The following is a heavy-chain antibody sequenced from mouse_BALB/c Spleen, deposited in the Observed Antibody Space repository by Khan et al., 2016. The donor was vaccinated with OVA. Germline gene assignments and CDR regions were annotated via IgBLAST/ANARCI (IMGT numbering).Heavy chain of an antibody. Sequence: EVQLQESGPGLVKPSQSLSLTCTVTGYSITSDYAWNWIRQFPGNKLEWMGYISYSGSTSYNPSFKSRISITRDTSKNQSFLQLNSVTTEDTATYYCARDGSRYNYAMDYWGQGTAVTVSS. V-gene: IGHV3-2*02. J-gene: IGHJ4*01. CDR3: ARDGSRYNYAMDY. CDR2: ISYSGST. D-gene: IGHD2-3*01. CDR1: GYSITSDYA.